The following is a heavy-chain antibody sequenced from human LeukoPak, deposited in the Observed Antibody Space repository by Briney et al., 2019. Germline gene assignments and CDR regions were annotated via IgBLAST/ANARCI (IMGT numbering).Heavy chain of an antibody. D-gene: IGHD2-15*01. CDR3: VRETGTIGYYMDV. V-gene: IGHV3-74*01. CDR1: GFTFTGNS. J-gene: IGHJ6*03. Sequence: GSLRLSCAASGFTFTGNSMHWVRQGPGKGLVWVARIHRDGGMTRYADSVEGRFTISRDNAKNTLYLQMTSLRAEDTAIYYCVRETGTIGYYMDVWGKGTTVTVSS. CDR2: IHRDGGMT.